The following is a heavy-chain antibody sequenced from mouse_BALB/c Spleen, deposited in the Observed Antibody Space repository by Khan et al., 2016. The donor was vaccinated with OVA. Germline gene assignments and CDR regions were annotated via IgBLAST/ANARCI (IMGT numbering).Heavy chain of an antibody. CDR1: GYTFTSYY. J-gene: IGHJ3*01. Sequence: QVQLQQSGAELVKPGASVRLSCKASGYTFTSYYLYWVKQRPGQGLEWIGDINPSNGGTNFNEKFKNKATLTVDKSSSTAYMQLSSLTSGDSAVYNCTRSGYGTFAYWGQGTLVTVSA. CDR2: INPSNGGT. CDR3: TRSGYGTFAY. V-gene: IGHV1S81*02. D-gene: IGHD2-1*01.